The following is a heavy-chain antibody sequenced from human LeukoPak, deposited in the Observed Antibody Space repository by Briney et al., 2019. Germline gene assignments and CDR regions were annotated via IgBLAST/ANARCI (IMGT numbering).Heavy chain of an antibody. CDR1: GFTFNIYS. CDR2: FADSGGNT. J-gene: IGHJ1*01. D-gene: IGHD3-10*01. CDR3: AKGSALWGYYSDN. Sequence: PGGSLRLSCAASGFTFNIYSMTWVRQAPGKGLEWVSSFADSGGNTYYADSVKGRFTVSRDSSKNTLFLQMNSLRAEDTAVYYCAKGSALWGYYSDNWGQGTLITVSS. V-gene: IGHV3-23*01.